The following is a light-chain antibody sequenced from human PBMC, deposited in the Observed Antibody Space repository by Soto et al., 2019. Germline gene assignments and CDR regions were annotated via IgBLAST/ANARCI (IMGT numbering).Light chain of an antibody. Sequence: EIVLTQSPGTLSFSPGERATLSCRASQSVTSSFLAWYQQKPGQAPRLLIYGASSRATGIPARFSGSGSGTDFTLTISGLEPEDFAVYFCQLYGSSPLFGQGTKVDIK. J-gene: IGKJ1*01. CDR1: QSVTSSF. V-gene: IGKV3-20*01. CDR3: QLYGSSPL. CDR2: GAS.